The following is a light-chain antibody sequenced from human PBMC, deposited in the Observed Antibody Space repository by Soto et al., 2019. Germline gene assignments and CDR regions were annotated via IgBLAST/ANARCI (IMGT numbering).Light chain of an antibody. Sequence: DIQMTQSPSTLSASVGDRVTITCRPSQTISSWLAWYQQTPGRAPNLLIYDASSLESGVPSRFSGSGSATEFTLTIISLQPDDFATYYCQQYSSYPWTFGQGTKVEIK. CDR2: DAS. V-gene: IGKV1-5*01. J-gene: IGKJ1*01. CDR3: QQYSSYPWT. CDR1: QTISSW.